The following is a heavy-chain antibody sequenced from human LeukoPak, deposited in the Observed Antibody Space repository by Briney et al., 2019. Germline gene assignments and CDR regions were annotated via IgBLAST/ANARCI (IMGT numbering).Heavy chain of an antibody. V-gene: IGHV4-59*08. CDR1: GGSISSYY. Sequence: SETLSLTCTVSGGSISSYYWSWIRQPPGKGLEWVGYIYYSGSTNYNPSLKSRVTISVDTSKNQFSLKLSSVTAADTAVYYCARQRLLEWYFDYWGQGTLVTVPS. CDR2: IYYSGST. D-gene: IGHD3-3*01. CDR3: ARQRLLEWYFDY. J-gene: IGHJ4*02.